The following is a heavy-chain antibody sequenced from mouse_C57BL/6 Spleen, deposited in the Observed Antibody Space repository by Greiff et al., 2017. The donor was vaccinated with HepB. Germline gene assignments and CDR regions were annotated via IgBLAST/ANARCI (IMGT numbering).Heavy chain of an antibody. Sequence: VQLKESGGGLVQPKGSLKLSCAASGFSFNTYAMNWVRQAPGKGLEWVARIRSKSNNYATYYADSVKDRFTISRDDSESMLYLQMNNLKTEDTAMYYCVRGTGAFAYWGQGTLVTVSA. CDR2: IRSKSNNYAT. V-gene: IGHV10-1*01. CDR3: VRGTGAFAY. D-gene: IGHD4-1*01. CDR1: GFSFNTYA. J-gene: IGHJ3*01.